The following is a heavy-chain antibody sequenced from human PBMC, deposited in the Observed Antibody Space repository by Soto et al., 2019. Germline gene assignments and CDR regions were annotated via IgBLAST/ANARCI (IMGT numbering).Heavy chain of an antibody. Sequence: SQSLLLSYYISVGSDSSISASRTWIRQSPSSGLEWLGRTYYRSKWYNDYAESVKSRITINPDTSKNQFSLHLNSVTPEDTAVYYCVRLIGNSWLDFWGQGTLVTVSS. CDR2: TYYRSKWYN. V-gene: IGHV6-1*01. CDR1: VGSDSSISAS. D-gene: IGHD1-26*01. CDR3: VRLIGNSWLDF. J-gene: IGHJ5*01.